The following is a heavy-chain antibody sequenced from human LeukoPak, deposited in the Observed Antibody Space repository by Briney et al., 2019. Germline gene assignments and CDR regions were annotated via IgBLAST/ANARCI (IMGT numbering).Heavy chain of an antibody. D-gene: IGHD1-26*01. CDR3: ATLKVGATWAFDI. J-gene: IGHJ3*02. CDR2: IYPGDSDT. CDR1: GYSFTSYW. V-gene: IGHV5-51*01. Sequence: GESLKISCEGSGYSFTSYWIGWVRQMPGRGLEWMGIIYPGDSDTTYSPSFQGQVTISADKSISTAYLQWSSLKASDTAMYYCATLKVGATWAFDIWGQGTMVTVSS.